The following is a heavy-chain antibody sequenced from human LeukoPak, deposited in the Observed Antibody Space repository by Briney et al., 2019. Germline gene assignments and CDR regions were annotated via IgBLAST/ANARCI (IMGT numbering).Heavy chain of an antibody. D-gene: IGHD3-10*01. CDR2: IYYSGST. CDR1: GGSISSSSYY. J-gene: IGHJ4*02. CDR3: ARDTYYYGSGSYDY. Sequence: SETLSLTCTVSGGSISSSSYYWGWIRQPPGKGLEWIGSIYYSGSTYYNPSPKSRVTISVDTSKNQFSLKLSSVTAADTAVYYCARDTYYYGSGSYDYWGQGTLVTVSS. V-gene: IGHV4-39*01.